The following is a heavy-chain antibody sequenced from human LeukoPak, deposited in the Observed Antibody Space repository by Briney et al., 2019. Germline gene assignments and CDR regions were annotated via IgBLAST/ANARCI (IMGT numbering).Heavy chain of an antibody. V-gene: IGHV3-11*04. CDR3: ARAWLSIDY. D-gene: IGHD5-24*01. Sequence: GGALRHSCAAPGFTLRDYYMSWIRQAPGKGVEWVSYISSSSSTIYYADSVKGRFTISRDNAKNSLYLQMNSLRAEDTAVYYCARAWLSIDYWGQGTLVTVSS. CDR2: ISSSSSTI. J-gene: IGHJ4*02. CDR1: GFTLRDYY.